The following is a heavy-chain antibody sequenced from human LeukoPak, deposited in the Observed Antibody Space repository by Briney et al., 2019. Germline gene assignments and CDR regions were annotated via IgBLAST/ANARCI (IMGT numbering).Heavy chain of an antibody. CDR2: ISGSGSGGST. CDR3: AKTRGSGPFDY. Sequence: GGSLRLSCAASGFTFSSSAMSWVRQAPGKGLEWVSNISGSGSGGSTYYADSVKGRFTISRDNSKNTLYLQMNNLRAEDTAVYYCAKTRGSGPFDYWGQGTLVTVSS. D-gene: IGHD3-10*01. J-gene: IGHJ4*02. V-gene: IGHV3-23*01. CDR1: GFTFSSSA.